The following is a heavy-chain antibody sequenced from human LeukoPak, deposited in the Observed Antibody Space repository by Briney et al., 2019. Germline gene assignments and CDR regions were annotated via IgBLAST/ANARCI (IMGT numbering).Heavy chain of an antibody. CDR3: ARDYLYSSGWYLDAFDM. J-gene: IGHJ3*02. D-gene: IGHD6-19*01. CDR1: GGSISSSSYY. V-gene: IGHV4-39*07. Sequence: SETLSLTCTVSGGSISSSSYYWGWIRQPPGKGLEWIGSIYYSGSTYYNPSLKSRVTISVDTSKNQFSLKLSSVTAADTAVYYCARDYLYSSGWYLDAFDMWGQGPMVTVSS. CDR2: IYYSGST.